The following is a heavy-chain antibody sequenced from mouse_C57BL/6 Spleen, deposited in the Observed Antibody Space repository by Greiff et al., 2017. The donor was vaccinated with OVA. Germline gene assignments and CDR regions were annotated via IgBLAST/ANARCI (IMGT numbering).Heavy chain of an antibody. V-gene: IGHV1-64*01. CDR3: ASPLITTVDFDY. Sequence: VKLQQPGAELVKPGASVKLSCKASGYTFTSYWMHWVKQRPGQGLEWIGMIHPNSGSTNYNEKFKSKATLTVDKSSSTAYMQLSSLTSEDSAVYYCASPLITTVDFDYWGQGTTLTVSS. D-gene: IGHD1-1*01. J-gene: IGHJ2*01. CDR2: IHPNSGST. CDR1: GYTFTSYW.